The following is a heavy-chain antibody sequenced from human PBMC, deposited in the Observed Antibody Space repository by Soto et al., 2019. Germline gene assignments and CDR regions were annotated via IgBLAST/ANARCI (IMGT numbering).Heavy chain of an antibody. CDR1: GYTFTGYY. J-gene: IGHJ4*02. V-gene: IGHV1-2*04. D-gene: IGHD2-2*01. Sequence: ASVKVSCKASGYTFTGYYMHWVRQAPGQGPEWMGWINPNSGGTNYAQKFQGWVTMTRDTSISTAYMELSRLRSDDTAVYYCARGYCSSTSCRTGFEYWGQGTLVTVSS. CDR3: ARGYCSSTSCRTGFEY. CDR2: INPNSGGT.